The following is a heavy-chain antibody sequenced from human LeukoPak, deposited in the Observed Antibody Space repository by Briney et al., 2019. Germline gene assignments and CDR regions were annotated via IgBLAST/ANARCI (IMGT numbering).Heavy chain of an antibody. Sequence: PSETLSLTCTVSGYSISTGYYWGWVRPSPEKGLEWIGSFYISGSTYYNPSLESRVTISVDTSKDQFSLELHSVTVADTAVYYCARAWTTVTPFDFWGQGILVTVSS. CDR2: FYISGST. V-gene: IGHV4-38-2*02. CDR1: GYSISTGYY. CDR3: ARAWTTVTPFDF. J-gene: IGHJ4*02. D-gene: IGHD4-17*01.